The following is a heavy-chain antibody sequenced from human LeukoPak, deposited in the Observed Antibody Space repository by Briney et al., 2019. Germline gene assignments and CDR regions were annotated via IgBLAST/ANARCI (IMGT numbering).Heavy chain of an antibody. J-gene: IGHJ6*02. CDR3: ARGRIAAAGFYYYYYGMDV. CDR2: INPNSGGT. Sequence: ASVKVSCKASGYTFTGYYMHWVRQAPGQGLEWMGWINPNSGGTNYAQKFQGRVTITRDTSISTAYMELSRLRSDDTAVYYCARGRIAAAGFYYYYYGMDVWGQGTTVTVSS. V-gene: IGHV1-2*02. CDR1: GYTFTGYY. D-gene: IGHD6-13*01.